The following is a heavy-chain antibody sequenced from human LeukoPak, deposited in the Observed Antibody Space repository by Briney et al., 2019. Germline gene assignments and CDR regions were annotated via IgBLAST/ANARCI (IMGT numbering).Heavy chain of an antibody. CDR1: GFTVSTYD. CDR2: IVTAGDT. Sequence: GGSLRLSCAASGFTVSTYDMRWVRQITGKWLEWVSRIVTAGDTNYPGSVKARFTISRENAKKSLYLQMNSLRAGDTAMYYCTRGQPGGFDIWGQGTMVTVSS. D-gene: IGHD3-10*01. CDR3: TRGQPGGFDI. J-gene: IGHJ3*02. V-gene: IGHV3-13*01.